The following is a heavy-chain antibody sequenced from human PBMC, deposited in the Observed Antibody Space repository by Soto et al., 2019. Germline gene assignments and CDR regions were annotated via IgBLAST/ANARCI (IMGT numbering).Heavy chain of an antibody. CDR3: ARAGPDHRNNWFDP. CDR2: IYYSGST. D-gene: IGHD2-8*02. J-gene: IGHJ5*02. Sequence: SETLSLTCTVSGGSISSGGYYWSWIRQHPGKGLEWIGYIYYSGSTYYNPSLKSRVTISVDTSKNQFSLKLSSVTAADTAVYYCARAGPDHRNNWFDPWGQGTLVTVSS. V-gene: IGHV4-31*03. CDR1: GGSISSGGYY.